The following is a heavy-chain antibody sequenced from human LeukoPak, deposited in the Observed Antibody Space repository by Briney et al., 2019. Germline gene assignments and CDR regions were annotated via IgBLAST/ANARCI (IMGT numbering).Heavy chain of an antibody. V-gene: IGHV3-23*01. CDR1: GFTFNTYA. CDR2: ISDSGGNT. J-gene: IGHJ4*02. CDR3: ARHRSSWLIDY. Sequence: GGSLRLSCAASGFTFNTYAMSWVHQAPWERLQWVSGISDSGGNTYYADSVRGRFTISRDNSKNTLYLQMNSLRAEDTAVHYCARHRSSWLIDYWGQGTLVTVSS. D-gene: IGHD6-6*01.